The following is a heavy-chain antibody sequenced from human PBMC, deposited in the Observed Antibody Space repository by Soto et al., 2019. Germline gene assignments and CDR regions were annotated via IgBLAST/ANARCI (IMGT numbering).Heavy chain of an antibody. CDR1: GFAFISAW. Sequence: EVQLVESGGGLVKPGGSLRLSCAASGFAFISAWMIWVRQAPGKGLEWVGRIRSKPDGGTTDYGAPVNGRFTISRDDSEKKLHLQMNSLKTEDTAVYFCATATSPPDYYNGMDVWGQGTTVTVSS. V-gene: IGHV3-15*01. CDR2: IRSKPDGGTT. CDR3: ATATSPPDYYNGMDV. J-gene: IGHJ6*02.